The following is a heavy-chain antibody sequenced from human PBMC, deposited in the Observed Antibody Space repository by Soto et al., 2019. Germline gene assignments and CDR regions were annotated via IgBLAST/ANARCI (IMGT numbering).Heavy chain of an antibody. CDR2: IYYSGST. CDR3: ARVSPGYSSSFVDY. D-gene: IGHD6-13*01. V-gene: IGHV4-59*01. Sequence: QVQLQESGPGLVKPSETLSLTCTVSGGSISSYYWSWIRQPPGKGLEWIGYIYYSGSTNYNPSLKSRVTISVDTSKNQFSLKLSSVTAADTAVYYCARVSPGYSSSFVDYWGQGTLVTVSS. CDR1: GGSISSYY. J-gene: IGHJ4*02.